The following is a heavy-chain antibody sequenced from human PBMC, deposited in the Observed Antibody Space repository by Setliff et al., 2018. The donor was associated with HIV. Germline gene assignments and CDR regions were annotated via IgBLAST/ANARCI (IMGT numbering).Heavy chain of an antibody. CDR1: GYSLTNYA. Sequence: ASVKVSCKASGYSLTNYAMQWVRQAPGQRLEWMGGINSGNGNTKYSQKFQGRVSITRDTSANTAYMEPSSLRSEDTAVYYCATAYFYDSSGYWYVFDIWGQGTMVTVSS. D-gene: IGHD3-22*01. V-gene: IGHV1-3*04. CDR2: INSGNGNT. J-gene: IGHJ3*02. CDR3: ATAYFYDSSGYWYVFDI.